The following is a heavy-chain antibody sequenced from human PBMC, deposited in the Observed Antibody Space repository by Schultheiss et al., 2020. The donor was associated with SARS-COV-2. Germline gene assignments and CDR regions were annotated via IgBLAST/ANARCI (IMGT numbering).Heavy chain of an antibody. CDR2: ISYDGNKE. V-gene: IGHV3-30*04. J-gene: IGHJ6*03. CDR3: AKAGGLLHYYYYYYMDV. CDR1: GFTFSSYA. D-gene: IGHD3-16*01. Sequence: GESLKISCAASGFTFSSYAMHWVRQAPGKGLEWVAVISYDGNKEYYADSVRGRFTISRDNSKNTLYLQMNSLRAEDTAVYYCAKAGGLLHYYYYYYMDVWGKGTTVTVSS.